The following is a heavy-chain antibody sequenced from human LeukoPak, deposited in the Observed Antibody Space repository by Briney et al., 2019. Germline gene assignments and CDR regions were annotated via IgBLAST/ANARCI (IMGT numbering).Heavy chain of an antibody. CDR3: ARSPDGPDY. J-gene: IGHJ4*02. V-gene: IGHV3-7*01. CDR1: GFTFSSYG. Sequence: GGSLRLSCAASGFTFSSYGMHWVRQAPGKGLEWVANIKQDGSEKFYVDSVKGRFTISRDNAKNSLYLQMNSLRAEDTAVYYCARSPDGPDYWGQGTLVTVSS. CDR2: IKQDGSEK.